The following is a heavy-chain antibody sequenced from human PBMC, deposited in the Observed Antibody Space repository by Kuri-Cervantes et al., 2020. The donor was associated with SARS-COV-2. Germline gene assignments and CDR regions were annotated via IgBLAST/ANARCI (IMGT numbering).Heavy chain of an antibody. Sequence: SETLSLTCAVYGGSVSGYYWSWIRQPPGKGLEWIGEIHHAVGTFYTPSLRSRATIFLDTSKNQFSLKLRSVTAADTAMYYCARGSCSSATCHIFDYWGQGTLVTVSS. CDR3: ARGSCSSATCHIFDY. CDR2: IHHAVGT. CDR1: GGSVSGYY. J-gene: IGHJ4*02. V-gene: IGHV4-34*01. D-gene: IGHD2-2*02.